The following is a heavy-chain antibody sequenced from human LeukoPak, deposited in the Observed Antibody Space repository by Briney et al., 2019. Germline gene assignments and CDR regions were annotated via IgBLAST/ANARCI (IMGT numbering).Heavy chain of an antibody. V-gene: IGHV4-59*01. CDR3: ARAVGGDGSGSL. D-gene: IGHD3-10*01. CDR1: GDSISTDY. CDR2: IYYRVTS. J-gene: IGHJ4*02. Sequence: SETLSLTCTLSGDSISTDYSSWIRQPPGKGLEWIGYIYYRVTSDYNPSLRSRVTISVDMSTRQISLKLSSVTAADPAVYYCARAVGGDGSGSLWGPGTLVTVSS.